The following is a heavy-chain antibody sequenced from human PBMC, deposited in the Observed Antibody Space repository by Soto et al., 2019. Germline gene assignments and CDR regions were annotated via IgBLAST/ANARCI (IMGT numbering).Heavy chain of an antibody. CDR2: IYSGGST. V-gene: IGHV3-53*05. J-gene: IGHJ1*01. CDR3: AKAGTEYSAGAEYFQH. D-gene: IGHD6-6*01. CDR1: GFIVSSHY. Sequence: EVQLVETGGGLIQPGGSLRLSCAASGFIVSSHYMSWVRQGPGKGLEWVSVIYSGGSTYYADSVKGRFTISRDNSKNTLYLQMNSLRAEDTAVYYCAKAGTEYSAGAEYFQHWGQGTLVTVSS.